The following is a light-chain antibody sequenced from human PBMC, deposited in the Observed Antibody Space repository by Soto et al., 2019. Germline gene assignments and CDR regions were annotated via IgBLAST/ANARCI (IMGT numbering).Light chain of an antibody. CDR1: QSVSSSY. V-gene: IGKV3-20*01. J-gene: IGKJ2*01. Sequence: EIVLTQSPGTLSLSPGERATLSCRASQSVSSSYLAWYQQKPGQAPRLLIYGASSRATGIPDRFSGSGSGTDFTLTISRLEPEDFAVYYGQQYGSSRRITFGQGTKLDIK. CDR3: QQYGSSRRIT. CDR2: GAS.